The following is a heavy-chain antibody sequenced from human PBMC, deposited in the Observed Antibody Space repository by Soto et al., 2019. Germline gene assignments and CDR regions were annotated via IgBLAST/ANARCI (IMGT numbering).Heavy chain of an antibody. Sequence: SETLSLTCTVSGGSFSSHYWSWIRQPPGKGLEWIGYVYYSGSTSYNPSLKSRVPISVDASKNQFSLQLRSVTAADTAVYYCVREETGAADYWGPGTLVTVSS. CDR3: VREETGAADY. V-gene: IGHV4-59*11. D-gene: IGHD7-27*01. J-gene: IGHJ4*02. CDR2: VYYSGST. CDR1: GGSFSSHY.